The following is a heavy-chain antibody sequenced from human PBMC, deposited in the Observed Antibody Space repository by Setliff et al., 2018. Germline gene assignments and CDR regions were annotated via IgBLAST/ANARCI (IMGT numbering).Heavy chain of an antibody. CDR2: IFLSGST. CDR1: GASISSSNW. D-gene: IGHD6-13*01. J-gene: IGHJ6*02. CDR3: ARSSWSYYGMDV. V-gene: IGHV4-4*02. Sequence: TSETLSLTCAVSGASISSSNWWSWVRQPPGKGLEWIGEIFLSGSTNYNPSLESRVTISVDTSKNQFSLKLSSVTAADTAVYYCARSSWSYYGMDVWGQGTTVTVSS.